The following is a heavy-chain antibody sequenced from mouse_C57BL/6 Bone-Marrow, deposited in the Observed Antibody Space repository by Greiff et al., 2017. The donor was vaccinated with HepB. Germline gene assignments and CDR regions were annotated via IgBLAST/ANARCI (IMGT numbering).Heavy chain of an antibody. J-gene: IGHJ2*01. CDR1: DSEVFPIAY. Sequence: QVQLQQSGSELRSPGSSVKLSCKDFDSEVFPIAYMSWVRQKPGHGFEWIGGILPSIGRTIYGEKLEDKATLDADTLSNTAYLELNSLTSEDSAIYYCARPNYGSSYHFDYWGQGTTLTVSS. V-gene: IGHV15-2*01. CDR3: ARPNYGSSYHFDY. CDR2: ILPSIGRT. D-gene: IGHD1-1*01.